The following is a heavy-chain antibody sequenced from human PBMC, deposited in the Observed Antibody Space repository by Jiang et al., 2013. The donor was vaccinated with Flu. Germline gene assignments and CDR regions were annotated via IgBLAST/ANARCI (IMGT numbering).Heavy chain of an antibody. V-gene: IGHV4-59*01. J-gene: IGHJ4*02. Sequence: EYGSGLVKPSETLSLTCTVSGGSISSYYWSWIRQPPGKGLEWIGNIYYSGSTNYNPSLKSRVTISVDTSKNQFSLKLSSVTAADTAVYYCARDNIGGYCDGDCFDYWGQGTLVTVSS. CDR3: ARDNIGGYCDGDCFDY. D-gene: IGHD2-21*01. CDR2: IYYSGST. CDR1: GGSISSYY.